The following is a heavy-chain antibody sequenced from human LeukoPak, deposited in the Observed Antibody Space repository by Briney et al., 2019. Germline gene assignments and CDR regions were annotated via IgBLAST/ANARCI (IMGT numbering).Heavy chain of an antibody. J-gene: IGHJ4*02. Sequence: PSETLSLTCAVYGGSFSGYYWTWIRQPPGKGLEWIGEINHSGSTNYNPSLKSRVTISVDTSKNQFSLKLSSVTAADTAVYYCARALGIMITFGGVIAQNDYWGQGTLVTVSS. CDR3: ARALGIMITFGGVIAQNDY. D-gene: IGHD3-16*02. CDR1: GGSFSGYY. V-gene: IGHV4-34*01. CDR2: INHSGST.